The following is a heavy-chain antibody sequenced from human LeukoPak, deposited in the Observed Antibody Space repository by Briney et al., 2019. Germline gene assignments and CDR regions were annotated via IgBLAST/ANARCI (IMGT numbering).Heavy chain of an antibody. D-gene: IGHD3-10*01. J-gene: IGHJ3*02. V-gene: IGHV3-48*03. CDR3: ARVPNTMGWGSYYRDDGFDI. CDR1: GFTFSSYE. CDR2: ISSSGSTI. Sequence: PGGSLRLSCAASGFTFSSYEMNWVRQAPGKGLEWVSYISSSGSTIKYADSVKGRFTISRDNAKNSLYLQMNSLRAEDTAVYYCARVPNTMGWGSYYRDDGFDIWGQGTMVTVSS.